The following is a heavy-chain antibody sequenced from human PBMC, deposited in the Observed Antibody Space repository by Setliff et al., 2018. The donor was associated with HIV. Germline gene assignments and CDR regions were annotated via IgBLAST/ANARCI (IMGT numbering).Heavy chain of an antibody. J-gene: IGHJ4*02. Sequence: SVKVSCKASGGTFSNYAINWVRQAPGQGLEWMGGIIPIFDTTHYAQKFQGRVTITADESTSTAYMELRSLKSDDTAVYYCARGKTWLRFLDYWGQGTLVTVSS. D-gene: IGHD5-12*01. CDR1: GGTFSNYA. CDR3: ARGKTWLRFLDY. CDR2: IIPIFDTT. V-gene: IGHV1-69*13.